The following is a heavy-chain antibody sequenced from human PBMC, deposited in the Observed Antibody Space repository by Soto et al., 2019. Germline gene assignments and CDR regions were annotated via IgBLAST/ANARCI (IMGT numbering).Heavy chain of an antibody. CDR1: GFTSDDYA. CDR3: AKGQATLTSYIDY. CDR2: INWNSEII. Sequence: PGWSLRLSCAASGFTSDDYAMHWVRQVPGKGLDWVSGINWNSEIIGYADSVKGRCTISRDTAKNSLYLQMNGLRVEYTAFYYCAKGQATLTSYIDYWGQGVLVTVSS. V-gene: IGHV3-9*02. J-gene: IGHJ4*02. D-gene: IGHD5-12*01.